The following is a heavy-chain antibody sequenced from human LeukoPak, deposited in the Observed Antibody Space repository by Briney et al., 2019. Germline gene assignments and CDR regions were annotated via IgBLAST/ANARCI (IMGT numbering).Heavy chain of an antibody. CDR2: IRSKAYGGTT. CDR1: GFTFGDYA. Sequence: PGGSLRLSCTASGFTFGDYAMSWFRQAPGKGLEWVGFIRSKAYGGTTEYAASVKGRFTISRGDSKSIAYLQMNSLKTEDTAVYYCTRDLVDYGDDRWFDPWGQGTLVTVSS. D-gene: IGHD4-17*01. CDR3: TRDLVDYGDDRWFDP. J-gene: IGHJ5*02. V-gene: IGHV3-49*03.